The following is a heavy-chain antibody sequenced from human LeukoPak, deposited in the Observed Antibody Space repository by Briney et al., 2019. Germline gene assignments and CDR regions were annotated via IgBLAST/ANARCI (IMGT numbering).Heavy chain of an antibody. J-gene: IGHJ4*02. D-gene: IGHD5-12*01. CDR2: INPSGGST. CDR1: GYTFTSYY. Sequence: ASVKVSCKASGYTFTSYYMHWLRQAPGQGLEWMGIINPSGGSTSYAQKFQGRVTMTRDTSTRTVYMELSSLRSEDTAVYYCARGGGYSGYDSTPPFDYWGQGTLVTVSS. CDR3: ARGGGYSGYDSTPPFDY. V-gene: IGHV1-46*01.